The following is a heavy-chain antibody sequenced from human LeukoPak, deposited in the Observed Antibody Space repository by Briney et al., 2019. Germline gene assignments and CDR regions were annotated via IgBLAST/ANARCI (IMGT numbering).Heavy chain of an antibody. CDR1: GGSISSGDYY. CDR2: IYYSGST. Sequence: SETLSLTCTVSGGSISSGDYYWSWIRQPSGKGLEWIGYIYYSGSTYYNPSLKSRVTISVDTSKNQFSLKLSSVTAADTAVYYCARYGSDYPMDYWGQGTLVTVSS. D-gene: IGHD4-17*01. J-gene: IGHJ4*02. V-gene: IGHV4-30-4*01. CDR3: ARYGSDYPMDY.